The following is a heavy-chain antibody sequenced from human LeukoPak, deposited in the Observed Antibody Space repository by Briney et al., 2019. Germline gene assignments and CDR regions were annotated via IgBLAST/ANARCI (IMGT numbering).Heavy chain of an antibody. Sequence: PGGSLRLSCAASGFTFSSYWMSWVRQAPGKGLEWVANIKEDGSEKYYVDSVKGRFTISRDNAYNSLYLQMNSLRAEDTAVYFCARLLAAAGINAFDIWGQGTMVTVSS. D-gene: IGHD6-13*01. CDR3: ARLLAAAGINAFDI. V-gene: IGHV3-7*01. CDR2: IKEDGSEK. CDR1: GFTFSSYW. J-gene: IGHJ3*02.